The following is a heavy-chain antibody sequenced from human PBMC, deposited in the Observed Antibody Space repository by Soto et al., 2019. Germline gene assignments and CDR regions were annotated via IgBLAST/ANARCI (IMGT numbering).Heavy chain of an antibody. CDR3: ASLVELATADYYYYGMDV. V-gene: IGHV5-10-1*01. CDR2: IDSTDSYT. J-gene: IGHJ6*02. D-gene: IGHD5-18*01. Sequence: PGESLKISCKGSGYSFTTYWISWVRQMPGKGLEWMGRIDSTDSYTNYSPSFQGHVTISVDKSISTSYLQWSSLKASDTAMYYCASLVELATADYYYYGMDVWGQGTTVTVSS. CDR1: GYSFTTYW.